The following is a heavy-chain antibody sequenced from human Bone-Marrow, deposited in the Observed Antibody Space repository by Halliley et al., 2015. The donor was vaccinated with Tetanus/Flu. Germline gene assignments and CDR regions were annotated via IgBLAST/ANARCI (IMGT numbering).Heavy chain of an antibody. CDR2: ISYDGSLK. Sequence: VGVISYDGSLKTYADPVKGRFTVPRGNSDNTLYLQMNSLRGEDTAVYPCAGEFTEYNSGWFFGFWGQGTLVTVPS. D-gene: IGHD6-19*01. J-gene: IGHJ4*02. V-gene: IGHV3-30*03. CDR3: AGEFTEYNSGWFFGF.